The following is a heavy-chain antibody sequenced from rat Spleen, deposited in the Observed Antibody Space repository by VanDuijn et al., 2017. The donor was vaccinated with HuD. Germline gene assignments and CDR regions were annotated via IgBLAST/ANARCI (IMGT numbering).Heavy chain of an antibody. V-gene: IGHV2-43*01. J-gene: IGHJ4*01. CDR2: IWTGGTT. CDR1: GFSLTSYH. Sequence: QVQLKESGPGLVQPSQTLSLTCSVSGFSLTSYHITWVRQPPGQGLEWMGVIWTGGTTAYNSLLKSRLSISRDISKNQVFLEMNSLQAEDVATYYCAREGNSGVMDVWGQGTSVTVSS. D-gene: IGHD1-10*01. CDR3: AREGNSGVMDV.